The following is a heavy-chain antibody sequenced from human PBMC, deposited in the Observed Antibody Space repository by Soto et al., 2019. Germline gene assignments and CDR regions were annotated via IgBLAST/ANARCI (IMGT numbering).Heavy chain of an antibody. V-gene: IGHV1-69*02. CDR2: IIPILGIA. CDR1: GGTFSSYT. Sequence: SLTVSCTASGGTFSSYTISCVRQAPGQGLEWMGRIIPILGIANYAQKFQGRVTITADKSTSTAYMELSSLRSEDTAVYYCARSYSSGWYRKDYYFDYWGQGTLVTVSS. CDR3: ARSYSSGWYRKDYYFDY. D-gene: IGHD6-19*01. J-gene: IGHJ4*02.